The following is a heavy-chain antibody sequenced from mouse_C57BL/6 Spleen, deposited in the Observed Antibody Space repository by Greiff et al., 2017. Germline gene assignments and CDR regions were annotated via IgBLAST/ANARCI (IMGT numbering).Heavy chain of an antibody. CDR2: INPNNGGT. D-gene: IGHD4-1*01. Sequence: EVHLVESGPELVKPGASVKIPCKASGYTFTDYYMDWVKQSPGKSLEWIGDINPNNGGTIYNQKFKGKATLTVDMSSSTAYMELRSLTSEDTAVEYCARAGLTGPWGFDDWGKGTTVTVSS. J-gene: IGHJ1*03. CDR3: ARAGLTGPWGFDD. V-gene: IGHV1-18*01. CDR1: GYTFTDYY.